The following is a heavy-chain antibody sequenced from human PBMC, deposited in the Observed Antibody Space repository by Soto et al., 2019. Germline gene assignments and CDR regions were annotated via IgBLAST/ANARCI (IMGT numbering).Heavy chain of an antibody. CDR1: GGSISSRSHY. CDR2: IYYSGST. V-gene: IGHV4-39*01. J-gene: IGHJ6*04. D-gene: IGHD3-10*01. Sequence: QLQLQESVPGLVKPSETLSLTCTVSGGSISSRSHYWGWIRQPPGKGLEWIGSIYYSGSTYYNPSLKSRVTIVVDTSKSEFPRNLSSVTAADTAVYYCARLFKEGLTMACLAVWGKGTTVTVSS. CDR3: ARLFKEGLTMACLAV.